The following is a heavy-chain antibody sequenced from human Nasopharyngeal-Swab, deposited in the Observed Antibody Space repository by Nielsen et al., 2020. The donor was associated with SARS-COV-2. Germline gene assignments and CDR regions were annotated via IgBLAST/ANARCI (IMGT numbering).Heavy chain of an antibody. Sequence: GESLKISCAASGFTFSSYEMNWVRQAPGKGLEWVSYISGSGSTIYYADSVKGRFTISRDNAKNSLYLQMSRLRAEDTAVYYCARGDDSSGFSITLDYWGQGTLVTVSS. CDR3: ARGDDSSGFSITLDY. D-gene: IGHD3-22*01. J-gene: IGHJ4*02. CDR1: GFTFSSYE. V-gene: IGHV3-48*03. CDR2: ISGSGSTI.